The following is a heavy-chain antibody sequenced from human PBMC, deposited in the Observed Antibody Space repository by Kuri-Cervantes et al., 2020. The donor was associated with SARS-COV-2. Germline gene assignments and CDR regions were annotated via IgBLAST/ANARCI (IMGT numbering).Heavy chain of an antibody. Sequence: LNISCTVSGDSNTNYYLTWIRQPPGKGREWIGYVSYNGATAYNPSLKSRVTMSLDTSKNQFSLRLSSVTAADTAVYYCSGRVDFSSVDYWGQGTLVTVSS. V-gene: IGHV4-59*01. J-gene: IGHJ4*02. D-gene: IGHD3/OR15-3a*01. CDR3: SGRVDFSSVDY. CDR1: GDSNTNYY. CDR2: VSYNGAT.